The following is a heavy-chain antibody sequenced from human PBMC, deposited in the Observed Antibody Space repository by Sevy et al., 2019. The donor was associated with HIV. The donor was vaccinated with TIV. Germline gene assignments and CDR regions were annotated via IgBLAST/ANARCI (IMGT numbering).Heavy chain of an antibody. CDR1: GGSISSSSYY. CDR3: ARLTYYYDSSGYYRVDAFDI. V-gene: IGHV4-39*01. CDR2: IYYSGST. J-gene: IGHJ3*02. D-gene: IGHD3-22*01. Sequence: SETLSLTCTVSGGSISSSSYYWGWIRQPPGKGLEWIGSIYYSGSTYYNPSLMSRVTISVDTSKNQFSLKLSSVTAADTAVYYCARLTYYYDSSGYYRVDAFDIWGQGTMVTVSS.